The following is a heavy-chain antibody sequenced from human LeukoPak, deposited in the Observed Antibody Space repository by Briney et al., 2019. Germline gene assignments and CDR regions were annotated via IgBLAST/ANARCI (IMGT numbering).Heavy chain of an antibody. Sequence: GGSLRLSCAASGFIFSDYYMTWIRQAPGKGLEWLSYIVSSGDVIYYGDSVKGRFTISRDNAKNSLYLPMNSLRAEDTAVYYCAKGTHSSSWHWYDPWGQGTLVTVSS. CDR2: IVSSGDVI. V-gene: IGHV3-11*01. CDR3: AKGTHSSSWHWYDP. D-gene: IGHD6-13*01. J-gene: IGHJ5*02. CDR1: GFIFSDYY.